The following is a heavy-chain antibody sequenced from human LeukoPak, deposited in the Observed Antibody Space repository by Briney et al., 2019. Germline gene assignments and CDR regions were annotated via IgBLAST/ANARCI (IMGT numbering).Heavy chain of an antibody. CDR1: GGSISSYY. V-gene: IGHV4-59*01. Sequence: SETLSLTCTVSGGSISSYYWSWIRQPPRKGLEWMGYIYYSGSTNYNPSLKSRVTISVDTSKNQFSLKLSSVTAADTAVYYCARGRSEYGSLFDYWGQGTLVTVSS. CDR3: ARGRSEYGSLFDY. CDR2: IYYSGST. D-gene: IGHD2/OR15-2a*01. J-gene: IGHJ4*02.